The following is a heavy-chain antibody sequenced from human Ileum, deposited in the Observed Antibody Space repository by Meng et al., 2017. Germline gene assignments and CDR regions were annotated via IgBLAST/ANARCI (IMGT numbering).Heavy chain of an antibody. CDR2: INPNSGGT. V-gene: IGHV1-2*06. CDR1: GYTFTSYD. J-gene: IGHJ6*02. CDR3: AGWFGEGFGGMDV. Sequence: ASVKVSCKASGYTFTSYDINWVRQAPGQGLEWMGRINPNSGGTNYAQKFQGRVTMTRDTSISTDYMELSRLRSDDTAVYYCAGWFGEGFGGMDVWGQGTTVTVSS. D-gene: IGHD3-10*01.